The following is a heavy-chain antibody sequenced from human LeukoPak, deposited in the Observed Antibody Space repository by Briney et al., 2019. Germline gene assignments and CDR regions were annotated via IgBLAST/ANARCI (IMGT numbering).Heavy chain of an antibody. V-gene: IGHV3-30*18. CDR1: GFTFSSYS. CDR3: AKFYFYNLDV. Sequence: GGSLRLSCAASGFTFSSYSMNWVRQAPGKGLEWVAVISYDGSNKYYADSVKGRFTISRDNSKNTLYLQMHSLRVDDTAVYYCAKFYFYNLDVWGQGTTVTVSS. CDR2: ISYDGSNK. J-gene: IGHJ6*02.